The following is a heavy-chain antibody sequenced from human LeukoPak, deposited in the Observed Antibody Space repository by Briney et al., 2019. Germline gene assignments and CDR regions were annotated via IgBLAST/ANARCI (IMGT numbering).Heavy chain of an antibody. D-gene: IGHD5-12*01. V-gene: IGHV4-38-2*01. CDR1: GYSISSGYY. CDR2: IYYSGST. Sequence: PSETLSLTCAVSGYSISSGYYWGWTRQPPGKGLEWIGSIYYSGSTYYNPSLKSRVTISVDTSKNQFSLKLSSVTAADTAVYYCARVATTTNPPQRPFDYWGQGTLVTVSS. CDR3: ARVATTTNPPQRPFDY. J-gene: IGHJ4*02.